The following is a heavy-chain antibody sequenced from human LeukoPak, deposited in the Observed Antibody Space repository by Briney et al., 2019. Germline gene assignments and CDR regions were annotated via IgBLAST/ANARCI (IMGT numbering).Heavy chain of an antibody. Sequence: GGSLRLSCAASGFTFSSYGMSWVRQAPGKGVEGVGFIRSKAYGGTTKNAASVKGRFTISRDDSRSIAYLQMNSLKTEDTAVYYCTRRYNYDSSGYYYVRDAFDIWGQGTMVTVSS. J-gene: IGHJ3*02. D-gene: IGHD3-22*01. V-gene: IGHV3-49*04. CDR2: IRSKAYGGTT. CDR3: TRRYNYDSSGYYYVRDAFDI. CDR1: GFTFSSYG.